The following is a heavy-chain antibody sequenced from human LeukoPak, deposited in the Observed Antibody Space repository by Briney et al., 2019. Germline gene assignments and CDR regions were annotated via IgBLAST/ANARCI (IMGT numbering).Heavy chain of an antibody. D-gene: IGHD3-3*01. CDR3: ARGLRFLEWLLTIFDY. Sequence: ASVKVSCKASGYTFTAYYIHWVRRAPGQGLEWMGWINPNSGGTNYAQKFQGRVTMTRDTSISTAYMELSRLRSDDTAVYYCARGLRFLEWLLTIFDYWGQGTLVTVSS. CDR1: GYTFTAYY. CDR2: INPNSGGT. J-gene: IGHJ4*02. V-gene: IGHV1-2*02.